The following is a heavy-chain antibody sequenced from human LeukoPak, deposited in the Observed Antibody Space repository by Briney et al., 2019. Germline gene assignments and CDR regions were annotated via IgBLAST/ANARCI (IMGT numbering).Heavy chain of an antibody. CDR3: ARESADSSSWYAFDI. D-gene: IGHD6-13*01. J-gene: IGHJ3*02. CDR2: INPNSGGT. Sequence: GASVKVSCKASGYTFTGYYMHWVRRAPGQGLEWMGWINPNSGGTNYAQKFQGRVTMTRDTSISTAYMELSRLRSDDTAVYYCARESADSSSWYAFDIWGQGTMVTVSS. V-gene: IGHV1-2*02. CDR1: GYTFTGYY.